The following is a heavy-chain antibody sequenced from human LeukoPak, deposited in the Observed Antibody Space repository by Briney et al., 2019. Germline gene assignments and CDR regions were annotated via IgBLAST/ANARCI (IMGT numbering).Heavy chain of an antibody. D-gene: IGHD6-13*01. V-gene: IGHV3-23*01. CDR2: IIGSGSST. Sequence: GGSLRLSCAASGFTFSSYAMSWVRQAPGKGLECVSAIIGSGSSTYYADSVKGRFTISRDNSKNTLFLQMNSLRAEYTAVYYCAKDRAQQLVLDFWGQGTLVTVSS. J-gene: IGHJ4*02. CDR3: AKDRAQQLVLDF. CDR1: GFTFSSYA.